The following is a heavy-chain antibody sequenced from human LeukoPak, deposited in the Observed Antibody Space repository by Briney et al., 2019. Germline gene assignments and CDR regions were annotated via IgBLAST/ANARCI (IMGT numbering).Heavy chain of an antibody. Sequence: SQTLSLTCTVSGGSISSGSYYWSWIRQPAGKGLEWIGRIYTSGSTNYNPSLKSRVTISVDTSKNQFSLKLSSVTAADTAVYYCARAHEGGSYSGDWFDPWGQGTLVTVSS. CDR3: ARAHEGGSYSGDWFDP. J-gene: IGHJ5*02. CDR2: IYTSGST. V-gene: IGHV4-61*02. D-gene: IGHD1-26*01. CDR1: GGSISSGSYY.